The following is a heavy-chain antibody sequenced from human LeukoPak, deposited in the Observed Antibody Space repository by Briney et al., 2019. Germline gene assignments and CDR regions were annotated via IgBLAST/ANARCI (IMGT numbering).Heavy chain of an antibody. D-gene: IGHD2-2*01. CDR1: GGSVSSGTYY. J-gene: IGHJ4*02. CDR2: MSYRGNT. V-gene: IGHV4-61*01. Sequence: SETLSLTCTVSGGSVSSGTYYWSWIRQPPGKEPEWIGYMSYRGNTNYNPSLKSRVTISVDTSKNQFSLKLSSVTAADTAVYYCARGSRTSSSADFDYWGQGTLVTVSS. CDR3: ARGSRTSSSADFDY.